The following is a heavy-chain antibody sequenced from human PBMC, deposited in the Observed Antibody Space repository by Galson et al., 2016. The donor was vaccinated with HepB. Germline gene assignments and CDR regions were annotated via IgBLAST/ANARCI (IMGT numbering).Heavy chain of an antibody. CDR3: TCSTLGQHYYHYAIDV. CDR2: IIPIFGTP. Sequence: SVKVSCKAAGGTFSNHAISWVRQAPGQGLEWMGGIIPIFGTPNYAQKFQGRVTISAVESTSTAYMELSSLRSEDAAVYFCTCSTLGQHYYHYAIDVWGQGTTVTVSS. J-gene: IGHJ6*02. CDR1: GGTFSNHA. D-gene: IGHD1-1*01. V-gene: IGHV1-69*13.